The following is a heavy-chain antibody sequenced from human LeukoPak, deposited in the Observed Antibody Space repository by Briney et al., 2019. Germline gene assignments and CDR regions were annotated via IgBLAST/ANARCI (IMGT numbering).Heavy chain of an antibody. CDR2: ISGSGGST. Sequence: GVSLRLSCAASGFTFSSYAMSWVRQAPGKGLEWGSAISGSGGSTYYADSVKGRFTISRDNSKNTLYLQMNSLRAEDTAVYYCAKGYRYSSGWRERYYFDYWGQGTLVTVSS. D-gene: IGHD6-19*01. CDR1: GFTFSSYA. CDR3: AKGYRYSSGWRERYYFDY. V-gene: IGHV3-23*01. J-gene: IGHJ4*02.